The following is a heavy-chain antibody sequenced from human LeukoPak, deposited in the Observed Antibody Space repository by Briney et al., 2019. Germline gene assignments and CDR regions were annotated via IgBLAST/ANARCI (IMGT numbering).Heavy chain of an antibody. Sequence: VASVKVSCKTSGYTFSNYPMIWVRQAPGQGLEWVGWINTKTGSPTYAPGLTVRFVFSLDTSVTTAYLQIASLQPEDTAMYYCARGGYSRGQGSPFDYWGQGSLVTVSS. CDR3: ARGGYSRGQGSPFDY. CDR1: GYTFSNYP. D-gene: IGHD3-22*01. J-gene: IGHJ4*02. CDR2: INTKTGSP. V-gene: IGHV7-4-1*01.